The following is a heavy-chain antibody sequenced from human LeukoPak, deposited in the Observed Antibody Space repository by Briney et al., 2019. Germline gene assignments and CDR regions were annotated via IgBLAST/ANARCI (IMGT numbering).Heavy chain of an antibody. Sequence: PSETLSLTCTVSGGSISSGGYYWSWIRQPPGKGLEWIGYIYHSGSTYCNPSLKSRVTISVDRSKNQFSLKLSSVTAADTAVYYCAREGHSSSSRAFDIWGQGTMVTVSS. V-gene: IGHV4-30-2*01. J-gene: IGHJ3*02. CDR3: AREGHSSSSRAFDI. D-gene: IGHD6-6*01. CDR2: IYHSGST. CDR1: GGSISSGGYY.